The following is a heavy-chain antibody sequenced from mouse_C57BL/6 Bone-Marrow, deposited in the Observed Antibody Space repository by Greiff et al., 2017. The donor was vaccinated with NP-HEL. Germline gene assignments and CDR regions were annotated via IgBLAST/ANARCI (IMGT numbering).Heavy chain of an antibody. CDR2: ISYSGST. CDR3: AGADYDWFAY. D-gene: IGHD2-4*01. Sequence: DVQLQESGPGMVKPSQSLSLTCTVTGYSITSGYDWHWIRHFPGNKLEWMGYISYSGSTNYNPSLKSRISITHDTSKNHFFLKLNSVTTEDTATYYCAGADYDWFAYWGQGTLVTVSA. J-gene: IGHJ3*01. V-gene: IGHV3-1*01. CDR1: GYSITSGYD.